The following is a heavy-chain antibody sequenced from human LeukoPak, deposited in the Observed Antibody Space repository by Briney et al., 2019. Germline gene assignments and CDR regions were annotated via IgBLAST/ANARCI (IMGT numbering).Heavy chain of an antibody. CDR3: AGHRPRNTVDF. D-gene: IGHD2/OR15-2a*01. Sequence: SETLSLTCTVSGGSISNYYWSWIRQPPGKGLEWIGYISHSGSTNYSPSLKSRVTISLDTSKNQFSLKLSSVTAADTAVYYCAGHRPRNTVDFWGQGTLVTVSS. J-gene: IGHJ4*02. CDR1: GGSISNYY. CDR2: ISHSGST. V-gene: IGHV4-59*08.